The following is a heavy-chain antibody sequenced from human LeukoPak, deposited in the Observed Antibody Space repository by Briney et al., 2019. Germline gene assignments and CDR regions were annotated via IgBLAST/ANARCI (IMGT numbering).Heavy chain of an antibody. CDR2: ISYDGSNK. J-gene: IGHJ4*02. D-gene: IGHD6-25*01. Sequence: GGSLRLSCAASGFTFSSYAMHWVRQAPGKGLEWVAVISYDGSNKYYADSVKGRFTISRDNSKNTLYLQMNSLRAEGTAVYYCARGGYDYWGQGTLVTVSS. V-gene: IGHV3-30*04. CDR1: GFTFSSYA. CDR3: ARGGYDY.